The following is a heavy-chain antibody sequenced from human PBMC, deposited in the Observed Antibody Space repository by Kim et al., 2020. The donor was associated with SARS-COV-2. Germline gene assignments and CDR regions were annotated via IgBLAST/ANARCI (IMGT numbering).Heavy chain of an antibody. CDR2: ISWNSGSI. J-gene: IGHJ1*01. D-gene: IGHD3-10*01. CDR1: GFTFDDYA. Sequence: GGSLRLSCAASGFTFDDYAMHWVRQVPGKGLEWVSGISWNSGSIAYADSVKGRFTISRDNAKNSLYLQMNSLRAEDTALYYCAKDIFASMVRGVPPQYFQHWGQGTLVTVSS. V-gene: IGHV3-9*01. CDR3: AKDIFASMVRGVPPQYFQH.